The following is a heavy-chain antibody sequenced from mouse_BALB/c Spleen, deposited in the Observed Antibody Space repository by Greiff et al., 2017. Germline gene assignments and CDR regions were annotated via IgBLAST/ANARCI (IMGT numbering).Heavy chain of an antibody. V-gene: IGHV1-87*01. CDR2: IYPGDGDT. CDR1: GYTFTSYW. CDR3: ASEFAY. Sequence: QVQLQQSGAELARPGASVKLSCKASGYTFTSYWMQWVKQRPGQGLEWIGAIYPGDGDTRYTQKFKGKATLTADKSSSTAYMQLSSLASEDSAVYYCASEFAYWGQGTLVTVSA. J-gene: IGHJ3*01.